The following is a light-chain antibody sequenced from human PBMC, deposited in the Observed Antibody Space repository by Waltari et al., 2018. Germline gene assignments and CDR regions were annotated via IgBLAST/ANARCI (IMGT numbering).Light chain of an antibody. V-gene: IGLV1-51*01. J-gene: IGLJ1*01. CDR1: SPNIGNNY. Sequence: QSVLTQPPSVSAAPGQKVTISCPGISPNIGNNYESWYKQVPGTAPKLLIYDNNKRPSGIPDRFSGSKSGTSATLGITGLQTGDEADYYCGTWDSSLSAGGVFGTGTKVTVL. CDR2: DNN. CDR3: GTWDSSLSAGGV.